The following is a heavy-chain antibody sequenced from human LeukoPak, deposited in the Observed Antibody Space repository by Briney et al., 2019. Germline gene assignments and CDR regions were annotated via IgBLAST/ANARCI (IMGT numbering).Heavy chain of an antibody. CDR3: ARDDAGIAVAGPPVWFDP. CDR2: ISSNGGST. D-gene: IGHD6-19*01. J-gene: IGHJ5*02. V-gene: IGHV3-64*04. Sequence: GGSLRLSCSVSGLTFRSSAMHWVRQAPGKGLEYVSTISSNGGSTNYADSVKGRFTISRDNSKNTLYLQMNSLRAEDTAVYYCARDDAGIAVAGPPVWFDPWGQGTLVTVSS. CDR1: GLTFRSSA.